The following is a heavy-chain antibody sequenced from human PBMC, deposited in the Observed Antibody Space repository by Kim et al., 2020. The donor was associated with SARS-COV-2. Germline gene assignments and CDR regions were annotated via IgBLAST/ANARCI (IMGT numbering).Heavy chain of an antibody. CDR2: IYSGGST. J-gene: IGHJ4*02. CDR1: GFTVSSDY. V-gene: IGHV3-66*01. CDR3: AHKGLV. Sequence: GGSLRLSCAASGFTVSSDYMNWVRQAPGKGLEWVSVIYSGGSTYYADSVKGSFTISRDSSKNTLYLQMNSLRAEDTGVYYCAHKGLVRGQGTLVTVSS. D-gene: IGHD3-9*01.